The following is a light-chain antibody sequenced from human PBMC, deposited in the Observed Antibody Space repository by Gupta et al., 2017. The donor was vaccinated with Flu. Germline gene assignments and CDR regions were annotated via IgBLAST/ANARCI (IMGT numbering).Light chain of an antibody. Sequence: EIVMTQSPATLSVSPGERATLSCRASQSVTNSLAWYQQRPGQAPRLIIYDASKRATGIPARFSGSGSGTEFTLTISSLQSEDFAVYSCQQYYNSAPLTFGQGTKLEIK. V-gene: IGKV3-15*01. CDR1: QSVTNS. J-gene: IGKJ2*01. CDR2: DAS. CDR3: QQYYNSAPLT.